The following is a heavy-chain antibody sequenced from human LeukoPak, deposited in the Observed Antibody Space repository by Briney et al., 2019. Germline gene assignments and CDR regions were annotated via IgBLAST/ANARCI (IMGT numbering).Heavy chain of an antibody. CDR2: IYPGDSDT. Sequence: GESLKISRKGSGYSFTNYWIGWVRQTPGKGLEWMGIIYPGDSDTRYSPSFQGQVTISADKSISTAYLQCSSLKASDTAMYYCARLGMATTWRFDYWGQGTQVTVSS. CDR3: ARLGMATTWRFDY. J-gene: IGHJ4*02. D-gene: IGHD5-24*01. CDR1: GYSFTNYW. V-gene: IGHV5-51*01.